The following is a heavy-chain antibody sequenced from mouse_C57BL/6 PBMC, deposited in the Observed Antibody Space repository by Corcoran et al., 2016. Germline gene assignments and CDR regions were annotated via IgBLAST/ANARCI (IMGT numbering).Heavy chain of an antibody. V-gene: IGHV1-19*01. CDR1: GYTFTDYY. CDR3: RSQEEKGLAWLAY. Sequence: EVQLQQSGPELVKPGASVKMSCKASGYTFTDYYMNWVKQSHGKSLEWIGVINPYNGGTSYNQKFKGKATLTVDKSSSTAYMELNSLTSEDSAVYYGRSQEEKGLAWLAYWGQGTLVTVSS. J-gene: IGHJ3*01. CDR2: INPYNGGT. D-gene: IGHD3-3*01.